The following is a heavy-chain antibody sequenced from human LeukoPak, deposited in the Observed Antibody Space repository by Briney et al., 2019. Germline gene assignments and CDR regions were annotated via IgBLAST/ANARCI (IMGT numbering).Heavy chain of an antibody. CDR1: GFTFSSYS. J-gene: IGHJ4*02. CDR2: IKSKTDGGTT. CDR3: TTGLRPDVLLWFGELLQRRQYYFDY. D-gene: IGHD3-10*01. V-gene: IGHV3-15*01. Sequence: GGSLRLSCAASGFTFSSYSMNWVRQAPGKGLEWVGRIKSKTDGGTTDYAAPVKGRFTISRDDSKNTLYLQMNSLKTEDTAVYYCTTGLRPDVLLWFGELLQRRQYYFDYWGQGTLVTVSS.